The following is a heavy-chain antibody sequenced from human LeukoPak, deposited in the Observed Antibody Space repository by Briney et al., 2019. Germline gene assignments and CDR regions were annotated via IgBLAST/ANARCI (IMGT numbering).Heavy chain of an antibody. Sequence: PGGSLRLSCAASGFTFSTHWMYWVCQAPGKELVWVSRISGDGSGTSYADSVKGRFTISRDNAKDTLYLQMTSLRVEDTAVYSCASLLTPYHGSGGGGMDVWGQGTTVTVSS. CDR2: ISGDGSGT. CDR1: GFTFSTHW. D-gene: IGHD3-10*01. CDR3: ASLLTPYHGSGGGGMDV. V-gene: IGHV3-74*01. J-gene: IGHJ6*02.